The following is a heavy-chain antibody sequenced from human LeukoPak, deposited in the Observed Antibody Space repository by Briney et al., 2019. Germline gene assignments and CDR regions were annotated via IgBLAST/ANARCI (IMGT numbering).Heavy chain of an antibody. CDR3: ARVQAMIVVASYYFDY. CDR1: GYTLTGYY. D-gene: IGHD3-22*01. CDR2: INPNSGGT. J-gene: IGHJ4*02. Sequence: ASVKVSCKASGYTLTGYYMHWVRQAPGKGLEWMGWINPNSGGTNYAQKFQGRVTMTRDTSISTAYMELSRLRSDDTAVYYCARVQAMIVVASYYFDYWGQGTLVTVSS. V-gene: IGHV1-2*02.